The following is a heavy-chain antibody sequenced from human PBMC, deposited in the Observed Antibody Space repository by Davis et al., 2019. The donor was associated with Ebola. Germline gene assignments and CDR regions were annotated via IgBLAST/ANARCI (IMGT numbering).Heavy chain of an antibody. CDR2: ISGSGGST. Sequence: GESLKISCAASGFSFSSYSMNWVRQAPGTGLEWVSAISGSGGSTYYADSVKGRFTISRDNSKNTLYLQMNSLRAEDTAVYYCAKSVVLGREWFDPWGQGTLVTVSS. CDR1: GFSFSSYS. V-gene: IGHV3-23*01. CDR3: AKSVVLGREWFDP. J-gene: IGHJ5*02. D-gene: IGHD2-8*01.